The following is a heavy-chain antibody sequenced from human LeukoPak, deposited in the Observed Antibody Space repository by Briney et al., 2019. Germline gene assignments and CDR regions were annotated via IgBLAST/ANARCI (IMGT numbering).Heavy chain of an antibody. CDR2: INPSGGST. Sequence: ASVKVSCKASGYIFTSYYMHWVRQAPGHGLEWMGIINPSGGSTTYAQKFQGRVTMTRDTSTSTAYMELRSLRSDDTAVYYCARDVSHRVFYDSSGYYILFDYWGQGTLVTVSS. V-gene: IGHV1-46*01. D-gene: IGHD3-22*01. CDR1: GYIFTSYY. CDR3: ARDVSHRVFYDSSGYYILFDY. J-gene: IGHJ4*02.